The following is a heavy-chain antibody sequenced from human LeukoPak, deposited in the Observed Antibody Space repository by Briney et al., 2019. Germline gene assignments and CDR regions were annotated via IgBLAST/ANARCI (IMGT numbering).Heavy chain of an antibody. Sequence: SETLSLTCTVSGGSISSGSYYWSWIRQPAGKGLEWIGRIYTSGSTNYNPSLKSRVTISVDTSKNQFSLKLSSVTAADTAVYYCARDRYSSSSLYYYYYMDVWGKGTTVAVSS. CDR2: IYTSGST. J-gene: IGHJ6*03. V-gene: IGHV4-61*02. CDR3: ARDRYSSSSLYYYYYMDV. CDR1: GGSISSGSYY. D-gene: IGHD6-6*01.